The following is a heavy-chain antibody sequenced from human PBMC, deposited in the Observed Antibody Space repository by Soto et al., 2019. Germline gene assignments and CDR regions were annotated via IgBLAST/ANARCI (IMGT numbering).Heavy chain of an antibody. V-gene: IGHV5-51*01. CDR3: ARLDTSGSYYYGMDA. CDR2: IYPRDSDT. CDR1: GYDFATYW. Sequence: EVQLVQSGAEVKKPGESLKISCKGSGYDFATYWIGWVRQMSGKGLEWMGIIYPRDSDTKYSPSFQGQVTISADKSISTAYLQWSSLKASDTAMYYCARLDTSGSYYYGMDAWGQGTTVTVS. J-gene: IGHJ6*02. D-gene: IGHD3-22*01.